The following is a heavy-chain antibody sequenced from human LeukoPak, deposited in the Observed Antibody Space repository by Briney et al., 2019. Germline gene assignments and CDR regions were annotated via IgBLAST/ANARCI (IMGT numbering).Heavy chain of an antibody. D-gene: IGHD2-2*01. CDR1: GFTFSSYA. CDR2: ISGSGGST. V-gene: IGHV3-23*01. CDR3: ARERGRGIVVVPAAMSYAFDI. J-gene: IGHJ3*02. Sequence: GGSLRLSCAASGFTFSSYAMSWVRQAPGKGLEWVSAISGSGGSTYYADSVKGRFTISRDNSKNTLYLQMNSLRAEDTAVYYCARERGRGIVVVPAAMSYAFDIWGQGTMVTVSS.